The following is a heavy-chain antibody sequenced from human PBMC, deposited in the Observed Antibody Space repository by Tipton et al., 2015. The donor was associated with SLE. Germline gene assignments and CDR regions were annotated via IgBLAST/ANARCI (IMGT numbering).Heavy chain of an antibody. J-gene: IGHJ3*02. CDR1: GGSMSSDY. D-gene: IGHD3-10*01. Sequence: TLSLTCTVTGGSMSSDYWTWIRQPPGKGLEWIGYIHNSGGANYNPSLKSRVTISVDTSNNQFSLKLNSVTAADTAVYYCARKQWFGELSAFDIWGQGTMVTVSS. V-gene: IGHV4-4*08. CDR2: IHNSGGA. CDR3: ARKQWFGELSAFDI.